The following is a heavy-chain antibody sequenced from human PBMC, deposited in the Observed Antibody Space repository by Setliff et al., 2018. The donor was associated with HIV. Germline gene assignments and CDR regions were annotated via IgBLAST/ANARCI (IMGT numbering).Heavy chain of an antibody. CDR3: ARARGPPLPVLAF. CDR2: IYYRGSA. D-gene: IGHD3-10*01. Sequence: SETLSLTCTVFGGSITTTKYYWGWVRQYPGKGLEWIGVIYYRGSAYYNLSLQSRVTLSVDTSKNSFSLHLTSVTAADTAVYFCARARGPPLPVLAFWGPGTLVTVSS. V-gene: IGHV4-39*07. CDR1: GGSITTTKYY. J-gene: IGHJ4*02.